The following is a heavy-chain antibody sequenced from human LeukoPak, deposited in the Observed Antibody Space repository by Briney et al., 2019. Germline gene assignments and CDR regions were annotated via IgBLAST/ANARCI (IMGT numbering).Heavy chain of an antibody. CDR1: GFTFSSYW. Sequence: GGSLRLSCAASGFTFSSYWMHWVRQAPGKGLVWVSRITSDGSTNYADSVKGRFTISRDNAKNTLSLQMNSLRAEDTGVYYCARAPSEIGGYYPEYFRHWGKGTLVTVSS. CDR2: ITSDGST. CDR3: ARAPSEIGGYYPEYFRH. J-gene: IGHJ1*01. V-gene: IGHV3-74*01. D-gene: IGHD3-22*01.